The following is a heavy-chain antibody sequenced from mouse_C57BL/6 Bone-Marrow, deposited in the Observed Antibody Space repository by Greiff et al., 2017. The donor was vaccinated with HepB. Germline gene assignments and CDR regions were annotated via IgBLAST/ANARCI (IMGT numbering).Heavy chain of an antibody. V-gene: IGHV1-50*01. CDR1: GYTFTSYW. CDR2: IDPSDSYT. J-gene: IGHJ4*01. CDR3: AHYYGSIDAMDY. D-gene: IGHD1-1*01. Sequence: QVQLQQPGAELVKPGASVKLSCKASGYTFTSYWMQWVKQRPGQGLEWIGEIDPSDSYTNYNQKFKGKATLTVDTSSSTAYMQLSSLTSEDSAVYYCAHYYGSIDAMDYWGQGTSVTVSS.